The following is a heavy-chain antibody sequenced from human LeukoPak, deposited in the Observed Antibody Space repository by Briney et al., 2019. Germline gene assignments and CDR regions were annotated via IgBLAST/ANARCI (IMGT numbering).Heavy chain of an antibody. CDR2: ISAYNGNT. D-gene: IGHD3-16*02. CDR1: GGTFSSYA. V-gene: IGHV1-18*01. Sequence: GASVKVSCKASGGTFSSYAISGVRQAPGQGLEWMGWISAYNGNTNYAQKLQGRVTMTTDTSTSTAYMELRSLRSDDTAVYYCARNVLRLGELSLLDPFDYWGQGTLVTVSS. J-gene: IGHJ4*02. CDR3: ARNVLRLGELSLLDPFDY.